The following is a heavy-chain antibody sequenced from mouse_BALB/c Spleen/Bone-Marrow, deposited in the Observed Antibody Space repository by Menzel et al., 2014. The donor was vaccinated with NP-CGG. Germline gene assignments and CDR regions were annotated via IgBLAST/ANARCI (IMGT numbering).Heavy chain of an antibody. J-gene: IGHJ4*01. CDR3: TRDLYDGYYYYAMDY. V-gene: IGHV5-6-4*01. Sequence: RVESGGGLVKPGGSLKLSCAASGFTFSSYTMSWVRQTPEKRLEWVATISSGGSYTYYPDSVKGRFTISRDNAKNTLYLQMSSLKSEDTAMYYCTRDLYDGYYYYAMDYWGQGTSVTVSS. D-gene: IGHD2-3*01. CDR1: GFTFSSYT. CDR2: ISSGGSYT.